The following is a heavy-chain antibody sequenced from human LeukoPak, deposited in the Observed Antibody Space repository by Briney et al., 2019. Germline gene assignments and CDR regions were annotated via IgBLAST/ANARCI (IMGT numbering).Heavy chain of an antibody. CDR2: IIPIFGTA. D-gene: IGHD1-26*01. CDR1: GGTFSSYA. CDR3: ARDYRAHPLRPNWLDP. J-gene: IGHJ5*02. V-gene: IGHV1-69*13. Sequence: SVKVSCKASGGTFSSYAISWVRQAPGQGLEWMGGIIPIFGTANYAQKFQGRVTITADESTSTAYMELSSLRSEDTAVYYCARDYRAHPLRPNWLDPWGQGTLVTVSS.